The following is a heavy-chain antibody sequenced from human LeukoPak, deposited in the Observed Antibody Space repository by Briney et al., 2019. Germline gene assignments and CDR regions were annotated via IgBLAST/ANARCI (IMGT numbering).Heavy chain of an antibody. CDR1: GYTFTSYG. J-gene: IGHJ4*02. V-gene: IGHV1-18*01. Sequence: GESLKISCKASGYTFTSYGISWVRQAPGQGLEWMGWISAYNGNTNYAQKLQGRVTMTTDTSTSAAYMELRSLRSDDTAVYYCARGAHSGSYWLDYWGQGTLVTVSS. CDR3: ARGAHSGSYWLDY. CDR2: ISAYNGNT. D-gene: IGHD1-26*01.